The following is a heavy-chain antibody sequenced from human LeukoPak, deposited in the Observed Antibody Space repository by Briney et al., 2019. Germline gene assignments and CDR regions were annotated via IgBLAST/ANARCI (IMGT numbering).Heavy chain of an antibody. D-gene: IGHD6-19*01. J-gene: IGHJ4*02. CDR3: ARDHSSGWYGY. V-gene: IGHV4-39*01. Sequence: SETLSLTCTVSGGSISSSSYYWGWIRQPPGKGLEWIGSIYYSGSTYYNPSLKSRVTISVDTSKNQFSLKLSSVTAADTAVYYCARDHSSGWYGYWGQGTLVTVSS. CDR2: IYYSGST. CDR1: GGSISSSSYY.